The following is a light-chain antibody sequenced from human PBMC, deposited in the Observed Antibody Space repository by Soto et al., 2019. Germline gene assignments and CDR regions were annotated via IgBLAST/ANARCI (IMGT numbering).Light chain of an antibody. CDR1: QDISNY. CDR2: DAS. J-gene: IGKJ5*01. CDR3: QQYDNQIT. V-gene: IGKV1-33*01. Sequence: DLQMTQSPSSLSASVGDRVTITCQASQDISNYLNWYQQKPGKAPKLLIYDASNLETGVPSRFSGSGSGTDFTFTISSLQPEDIATYYCQQYDNQITFGQGTRLEIK.